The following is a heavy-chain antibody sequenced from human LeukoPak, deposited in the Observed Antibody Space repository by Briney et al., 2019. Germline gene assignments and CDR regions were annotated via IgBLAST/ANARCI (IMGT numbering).Heavy chain of an antibody. CDR3: ARHGLAGCIGGRCFTSFHYYGMDV. Sequence: GESLKISCKGSGYSFTDYWIGWVRQMPGKGLEWMGIYNPSFQGQVTISADKSISTAYLQWSSLKASDGAMHYCARHGLAGCIGGRCFTSFHYYGMDVWGQGTTVTVSS. J-gene: IGHJ6*02. V-gene: IGHV5-51*01. CDR1: GYSFTDYW. D-gene: IGHD2-15*01.